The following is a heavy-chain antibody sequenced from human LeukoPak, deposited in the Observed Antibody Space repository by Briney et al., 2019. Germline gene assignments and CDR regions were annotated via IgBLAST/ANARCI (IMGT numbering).Heavy chain of an antibody. CDR1: GFTFSDYY. CDR3: ARISGSYVFDY. J-gene: IGHJ4*02. Sequence: PGGSLRLSCAASGFTFSDYYMSWIRPAPGKGLEWISYISSSTYTNYADSVKGRFTISRDNAKNSMYLQMNSLRAEDTAVYYCARISGSYVFDYWGQGTLVTVSS. CDR2: ISSSTYT. D-gene: IGHD1-26*01. V-gene: IGHV3-11*03.